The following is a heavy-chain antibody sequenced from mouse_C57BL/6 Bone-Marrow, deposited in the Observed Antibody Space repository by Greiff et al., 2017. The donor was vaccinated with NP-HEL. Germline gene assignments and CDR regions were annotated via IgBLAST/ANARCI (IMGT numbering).Heavy chain of an antibody. Sequence: QVPPQQSGAELVRPGTSVKMSCKASEYTFTNHWIGWAKQRPGTGLEWVGDIYPGGGDTKHNEKVKGKATLTADKSSSTDYMQFSSLTSEDSAIYYCARGGDGYFFDYWGQGTTLTVSS. CDR1: EYTFTNHW. D-gene: IGHD2-3*01. CDR2: IYPGGGDT. J-gene: IGHJ2*01. CDR3: ARGGDGYFFDY. V-gene: IGHV1-63*01.